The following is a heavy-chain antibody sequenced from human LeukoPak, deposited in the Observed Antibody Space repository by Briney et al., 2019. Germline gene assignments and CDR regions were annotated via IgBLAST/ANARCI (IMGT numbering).Heavy chain of an antibody. CDR2: IRYDGSNK. V-gene: IGHV3-30*02. CDR1: GFTFSSYG. J-gene: IGHJ4*02. CDR3: AKEKGSTSCYRY. D-gene: IGHD2-2*02. Sequence: GGSLRLSCAASGFTFSSYGMHWVRQAPGKGLEWVAFIRYDGSNKYYADSVKGRFTISRDNSKNTLYLQMNSLRAEDTAVYYCAKEKGSTSCYRYWGQGTLVTVSS.